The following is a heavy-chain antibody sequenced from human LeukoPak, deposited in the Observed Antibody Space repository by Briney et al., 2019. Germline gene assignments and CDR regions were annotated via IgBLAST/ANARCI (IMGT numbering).Heavy chain of an antibody. Sequence: SGGSLRLSCAASGFTFSSYAMSWVRKAPGKGLLWVSRINSDGSSTSYADSVKGRFTISRDNAKNTLYLQMNSLRAEDTAVYYCARRIAAAAAPYYFDYWGQGTLVTVSS. CDR2: INSDGSST. CDR3: ARRIAAAAAPYYFDY. V-gene: IGHV3-74*01. CDR1: GFTFSSYA. J-gene: IGHJ4*02. D-gene: IGHD6-13*01.